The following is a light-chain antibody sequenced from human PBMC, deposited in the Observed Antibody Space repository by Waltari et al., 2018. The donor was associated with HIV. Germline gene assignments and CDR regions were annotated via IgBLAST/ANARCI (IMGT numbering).Light chain of an antibody. CDR2: GNN. Sequence: QSVLTQPPSVSVAPGPRVTISCTGRSSNIGAGYDFHWYQQLPGTAPKLLIYGNNNRPSGVPDRFSGSKSDTSASLAITGLQAEDEADYYCQSFDRSLSAWVFGGGTKLTVL. J-gene: IGLJ2*01. CDR3: QSFDRSLSAWV. V-gene: IGLV1-40*01. CDR1: SSNIGAGYD.